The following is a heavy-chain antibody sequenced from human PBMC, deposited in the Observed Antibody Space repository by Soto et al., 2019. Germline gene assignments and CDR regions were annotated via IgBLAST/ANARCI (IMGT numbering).Heavy chain of an antibody. CDR1: GFTFSSYG. J-gene: IGHJ6*03. V-gene: IGHV3-30*18. D-gene: IGHD3-3*01. CDR3: AKNGRFDDFWSGYSGRSYYYYMDV. CDR2: ISYDGSNK. Sequence: PGGSLRLSCAASGFTFSSYGMHWVRQAPGKGLEWVAVISYDGSNKYYADSVKGRFTISRDNSKNTLYLQMNSLRAEDTAVYYCAKNGRFDDFWSGYSGRSYYYYMDVWGKGTTVTVSS.